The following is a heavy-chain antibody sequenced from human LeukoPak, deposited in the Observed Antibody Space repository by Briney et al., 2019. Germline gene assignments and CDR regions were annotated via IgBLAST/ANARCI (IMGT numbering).Heavy chain of an antibody. D-gene: IGHD1-26*01. CDR2: IRYDGSNK. Sequence: PGGSLRLSCAASGFTFSNYGMHWVRQAPGKGLEWVAFIRYDGSNKYYADSVKGRFTISRDNSKNTLYLQMNSLKTEDTAVYYCTTVDQWELAKSDYWGQGTLVTVSS. V-gene: IGHV3-30*02. CDR1: GFTFSNYG. J-gene: IGHJ4*02. CDR3: TTVDQWELAKSDY.